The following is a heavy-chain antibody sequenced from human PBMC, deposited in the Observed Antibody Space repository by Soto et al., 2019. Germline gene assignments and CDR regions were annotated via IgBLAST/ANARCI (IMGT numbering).Heavy chain of an antibody. CDR3: ARLATVTPPYYFDF. D-gene: IGHD4-17*01. CDR2: INPSDGST. Sequence: ASVKVSCKASGYTFISYYIHWVRQAPGQGLEWMGVINPSDGSTSYAQKFQGRVTMTRDTSTSTVYMELSSLRSDDTAVYFCARLATVTPPYYFDFWAREPWSPSPQ. V-gene: IGHV1-46*01. CDR1: GYTFISYY. J-gene: IGHJ4*02.